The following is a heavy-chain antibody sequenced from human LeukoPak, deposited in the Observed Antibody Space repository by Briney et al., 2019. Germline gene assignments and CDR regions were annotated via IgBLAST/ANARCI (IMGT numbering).Heavy chain of an antibody. CDR2: IYSGGST. D-gene: IGHD6-6*01. Sequence: GGSLRLSCAASGFTVSSNYMSWVRQAPGKGLEWVSVIYSGGSTYYAASVKGRFTISRDNSKNTLYLQMNSLRAEDTAVYYCAREHSSSSYFDYWGQGTLVTVSS. J-gene: IGHJ4*02. V-gene: IGHV3-53*01. CDR3: AREHSSSSYFDY. CDR1: GFTVSSNY.